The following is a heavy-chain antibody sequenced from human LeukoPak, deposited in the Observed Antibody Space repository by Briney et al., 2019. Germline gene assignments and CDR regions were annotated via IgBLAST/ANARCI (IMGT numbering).Heavy chain of an antibody. V-gene: IGHV4-59*01. J-gene: IGHJ4*02. D-gene: IGHD3-9*01. CDR1: GGSISRYY. CDR3: AKGSELRYFDWRIDY. CDR2: IYYSGST. Sequence: PSETLSLTCTSSGGSISRYYWSWIRQPPGKGLEWIGYIYYSGSTNYNPSLKSRVTISIDTSKNQFSLKLTSVTAADTAVYYCAKGSELRYFDWRIDYWGQGTLVTVSS.